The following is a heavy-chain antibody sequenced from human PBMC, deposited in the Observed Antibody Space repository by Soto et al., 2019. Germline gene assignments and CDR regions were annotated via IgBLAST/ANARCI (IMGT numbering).Heavy chain of an antibody. J-gene: IGHJ6*03. D-gene: IGHD1-7*01. CDR2: TYYRSRWYN. V-gene: IGHV6-1*01. CDR3: AGTTSYQWYYMDV. Sequence: QVQLQESGPGLVKPSQTLSLTCAISGDSVSSNSAAWNWSRQSPSRGLEWLGRTYYRSRWYNDYAVPVRSRITVNADTSKNQFSLQLTSVTPEDTAVYYCAGTTSYQWYYMDVWGKGTTVTVSS. CDR1: GDSVSSNSAA.